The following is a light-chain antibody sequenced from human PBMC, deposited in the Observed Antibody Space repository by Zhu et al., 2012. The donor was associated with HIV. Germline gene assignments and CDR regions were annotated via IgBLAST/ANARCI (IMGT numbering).Light chain of an antibody. CDR3: QQRSSWPLX. Sequence: IVLTQSPATLSLSPGERATVSCRASGSVRSFLAWYQQKPGQAPRLLIYDTSKRATGIPARFSGSGSGTDFTLTISSLEPEDFALYYCQQRSSWPLXFGGGTKVEIK. CDR2: DTS. V-gene: IGKV3-11*01. J-gene: IGKJ4*01. CDR1: GSVRSF.